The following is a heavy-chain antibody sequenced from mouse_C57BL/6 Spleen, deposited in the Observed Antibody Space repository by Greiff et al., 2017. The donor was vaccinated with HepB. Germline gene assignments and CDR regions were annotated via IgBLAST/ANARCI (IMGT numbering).Heavy chain of an antibody. CDR3: ARRRVYDYDGDD. D-gene: IGHD2-4*01. Sequence: QVQLQQSGAELARPGASVKLSCKASGYTFTSYGISWVKQRTGQGLEWIGEIYPRSGNTYYNEKFKGKATLTADKSYSTAYMELRSLTSEGSAVYCCARRRVYDYDGDDWGQGTTLTVSS. V-gene: IGHV1-81*01. CDR1: GYTFTSYG. J-gene: IGHJ2*01. CDR2: IYPRSGNT.